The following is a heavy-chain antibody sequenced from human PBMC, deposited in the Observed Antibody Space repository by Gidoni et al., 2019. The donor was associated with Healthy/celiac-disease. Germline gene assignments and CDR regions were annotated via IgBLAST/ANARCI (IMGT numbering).Heavy chain of an antibody. D-gene: IGHD6-6*01. CDR3: ARDWLGGIQQLVGDNWFDP. V-gene: IGHV6-1*01. CDR1: GDSVSSNSAA. CDR2: TYYRSKWYN. J-gene: IGHJ5*02. Sequence: QVQLQQSGPGLVKPSQTLSLTCAISGDSVSSNSAAWNWIRQSPSRGLEWLGRTYYRSKWYNDYAVSVKSRITINPDTSKNQFSLQLNSVTPEDTAVYYCARDWLGGIQQLVGDNWFDPWGQGTLVTVSS.